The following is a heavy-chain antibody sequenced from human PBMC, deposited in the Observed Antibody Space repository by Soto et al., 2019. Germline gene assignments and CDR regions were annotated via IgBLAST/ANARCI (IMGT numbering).Heavy chain of an antibody. CDR3: ARDKVSGWFYYYGMDV. D-gene: IGHD6-19*01. J-gene: IGHJ6*04. V-gene: IGHV3-30-3*01. CDR1: GFTFTSFA. CDR2: MSYDGSKE. Sequence: QVQLVESGGGVVQPGGSLRLSCAASGFTFTSFAMHWVRQAPGKGLEWVAVMSYDGSKEYHADSVKGRFTISRDNSKQVLYLQMTNVRLEDTAVYYCARDKVSGWFYYYGMDVWGKGTGVSVST.